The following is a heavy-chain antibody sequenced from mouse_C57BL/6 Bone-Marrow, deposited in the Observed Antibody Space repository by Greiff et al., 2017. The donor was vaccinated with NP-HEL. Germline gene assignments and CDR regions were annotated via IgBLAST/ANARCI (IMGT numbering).Heavy chain of an antibody. J-gene: IGHJ3*01. CDR3: ARGSYYGFAY. V-gene: IGHV1-63*01. CDR1: GYTFTNYW. Sequence: QVHVKQSGAELVRPGTSVKMSCKASGYTFTNYWIGWAKQRPGHGLEWIGDIYPGGGYTNYNEKFKGKATLTADKSSSTAYMQFSSLTSEDSAIYYCARGSYYGFAYWGQGTLVTVSA. D-gene: IGHD1-1*01. CDR2: IYPGGGYT.